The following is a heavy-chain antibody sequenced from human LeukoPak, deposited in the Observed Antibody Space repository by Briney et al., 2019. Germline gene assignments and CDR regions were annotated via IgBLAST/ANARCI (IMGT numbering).Heavy chain of an antibody. V-gene: IGHV4-59*12. J-gene: IGHJ4*02. CDR1: GGSISSYY. D-gene: IGHD3-10*01. Sequence: PSETLSLTCTVSGGSISSYYWSWIRQPPGKGLEWIGYIYYSGSTNYNPSLKSRVTISVDTSKNQFSLTLRSVTAADTAVYYCAREVSAYLRGSGSFLDYWGQGTLVTVSS. CDR3: AREVSAYLRGSGSFLDY. CDR2: IYYSGST.